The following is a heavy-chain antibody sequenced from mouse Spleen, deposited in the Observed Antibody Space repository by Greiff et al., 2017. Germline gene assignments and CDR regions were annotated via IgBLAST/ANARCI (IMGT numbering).Heavy chain of an antibody. D-gene: IGHD4-1*01. CDR1: GFAFSSYD. J-gene: IGHJ2*01. CDR3: ARHYPKLTGPFDY. Sequence: EVQLVESGGGLVKPGGSLKLSCAASGFAFSSYDMSWVRQTPEKRLEWVATISSGGSYTYYPDSVKGRFTISRDNARNTLYLQMSSLRSEDTALYYCARHYPKLTGPFDYWGQGTTLTVSS. V-gene: IGHV5-9*02. CDR2: ISSGGSYT.